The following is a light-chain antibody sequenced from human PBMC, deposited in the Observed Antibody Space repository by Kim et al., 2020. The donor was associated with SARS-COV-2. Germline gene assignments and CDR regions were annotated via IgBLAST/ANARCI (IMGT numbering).Light chain of an antibody. V-gene: IGLV2-14*01. CDR2: DVK. J-gene: IGLJ1*01. Sequence: QSALTQPASVSGSPGQSITISCIGTSSDVGAYDYVSWYQQHPGKAPKLILSDVKKRPSGVSDRFSGSKSGNTASLTISGLQAEDEADYFCSSYASTTFLFGTGTKVTV. CDR1: SSDVGAYDY. CDR3: SSYASTTFL.